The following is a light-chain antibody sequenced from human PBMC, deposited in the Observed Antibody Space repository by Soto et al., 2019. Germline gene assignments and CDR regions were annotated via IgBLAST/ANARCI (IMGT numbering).Light chain of an antibody. Sequence: VLTQPPSASGTPGQRVTISCSGSSSNIGSNPVNWYHQLPGTAPKLLIYSNNQRPSGVPDRFSGSKSGTSASLAISGLQSEDEADYSCAAWDDSLNGYVFGTGTKLTVL. CDR1: SSNIGSNP. J-gene: IGLJ1*01. CDR2: SNN. CDR3: AAWDDSLNGYV. V-gene: IGLV1-44*01.